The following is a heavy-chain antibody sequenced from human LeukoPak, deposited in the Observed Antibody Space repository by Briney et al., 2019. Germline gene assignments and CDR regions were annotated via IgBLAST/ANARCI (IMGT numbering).Heavy chain of an antibody. Sequence: GGSLRLSCAASGFTFSSYGMSWVRQAPGKGLEWVSAISGSGGSTYYADSVKGRFTISRDNSKNTLYLQMNSLRAEDTAVYYCAKDLMDYYGSGSYSPPGYWGQGTLVTVSS. CDR2: ISGSGGST. CDR3: AKDLMDYYGSGSYSPPGY. D-gene: IGHD3-10*01. CDR1: GFTFSSYG. J-gene: IGHJ4*02. V-gene: IGHV3-23*01.